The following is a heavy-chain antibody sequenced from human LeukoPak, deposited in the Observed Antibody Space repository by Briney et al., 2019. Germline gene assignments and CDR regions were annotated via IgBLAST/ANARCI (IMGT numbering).Heavy chain of an antibody. V-gene: IGHV5-10-1*01. J-gene: IGHJ4*02. D-gene: IGHD6-6*01. CDR1: GDSFTSYW. CDR2: IDPSDSYT. Sequence: AESLKISCKGSGDSFTSYWISWLRQVPAKGLEWMGRIDPSDSYTNYSPSFQGHVTISADKSISTAYLQWSSLKASDTAMYYCASTAISARLGYWGQGTLVTVSS. CDR3: ASTAISARLGY.